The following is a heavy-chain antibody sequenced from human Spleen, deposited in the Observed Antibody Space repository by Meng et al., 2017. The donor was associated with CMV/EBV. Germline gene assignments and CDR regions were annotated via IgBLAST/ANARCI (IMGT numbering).Heavy chain of an antibody. CDR3: ARARGLPAGSYYFDY. CDR2: VSSAGSYI. CDR1: GFTVSASV. D-gene: IGHD4-11*01. J-gene: IGHJ4*02. V-gene: IGHV3-21*01. Sequence: GFTVSASVLNLVRHGHGKGLELVSSVSSAGSYIYYGNSLKGRFTISRDNAKNSLYLQMKSLRVDDTAIYYCARARGLPAGSYYFDYWGQGALVTVSS.